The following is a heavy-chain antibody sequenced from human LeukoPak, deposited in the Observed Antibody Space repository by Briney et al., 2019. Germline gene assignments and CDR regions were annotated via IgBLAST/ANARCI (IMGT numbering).Heavy chain of an antibody. CDR2: IYDSGST. D-gene: IGHD2-15*01. CDR3: ASVVVVVGGWD. J-gene: IGHJ4*02. CDR1: GYSISSGYY. Sequence: SETLSLTCTVSGYSISSGYYWGWIRQPPGKGLEWIGSIYDSGSTYYNPSLKRRVTISVDTSKNQFSLKLSSVTAADTAVYYCASVVVVVGGWDWGQGTLVTVSS. V-gene: IGHV4-38-2*02.